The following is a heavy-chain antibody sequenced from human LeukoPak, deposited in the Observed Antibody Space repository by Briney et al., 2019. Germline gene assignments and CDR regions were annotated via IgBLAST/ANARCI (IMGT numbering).Heavy chain of an antibody. D-gene: IGHD3-16*01. CDR1: GFTFDDYA. Sequence: PGGSLRLSCAASGFTFDDYAMHWVRHAPGKGLEWVSGISWNSGSMGYADSVKGRFTISRDNAKNSLYLQMNSLRAEDTALYYCAKASLGGDFDYWGQGTLVTVSS. CDR3: AKASLGGDFDY. CDR2: ISWNSGSM. V-gene: IGHV3-9*01. J-gene: IGHJ4*02.